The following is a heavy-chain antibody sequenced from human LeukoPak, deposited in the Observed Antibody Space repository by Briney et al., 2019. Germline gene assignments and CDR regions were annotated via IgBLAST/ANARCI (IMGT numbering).Heavy chain of an antibody. D-gene: IGHD5-12*01. Sequence: SETLSLTCTVSGGSISGYFWSWIRQPAGKGLEWIGRIYSSGSNNYNPSLKSRVTMSLDTSKNHLSLNLSSVTAADTAVYYCAREPTSGREPTSGRPLDYWGQGTLVTVSP. V-gene: IGHV4-4*07. J-gene: IGHJ4*02. CDR3: AREPTSGREPTSGRPLDY. CDR2: IYSSGSN. CDR1: GGSISGYF.